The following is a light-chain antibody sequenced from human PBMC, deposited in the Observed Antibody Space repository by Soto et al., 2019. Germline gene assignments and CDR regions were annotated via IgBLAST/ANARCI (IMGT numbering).Light chain of an antibody. CDR1: QSVNKY. Sequence: EIVLTQSPATLSLSPGERATLSCRASQSVNKYLAWYRQKPGQPPRLLIYDASYRATGIPDRFSGSGSGTDFTLTISSLDPEDFAVYYCQQRSDWPSITFGQGTRLEIK. CDR2: DAS. CDR3: QQRSDWPSIT. V-gene: IGKV3-11*01. J-gene: IGKJ5*01.